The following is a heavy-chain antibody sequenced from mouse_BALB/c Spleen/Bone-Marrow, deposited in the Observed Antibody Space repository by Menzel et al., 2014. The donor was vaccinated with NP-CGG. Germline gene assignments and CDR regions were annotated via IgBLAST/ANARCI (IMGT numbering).Heavy chain of an antibody. Sequence: EVKLVESGGGLVQPGGSLKLSCAASGFTFSSYTMSWVRQTPEKRLEWVAYISNVSGSTYYPDTVKGRFTISRDNAKNTLYLQMSSLKSEDTAMYYCARLITTYFDYWGQGTTLTVSS. D-gene: IGHD1-1*01. CDR1: GFTFSSYT. V-gene: IGHV5-12-2*01. J-gene: IGHJ2*01. CDR3: ARLITTYFDY. CDR2: ISNVSGST.